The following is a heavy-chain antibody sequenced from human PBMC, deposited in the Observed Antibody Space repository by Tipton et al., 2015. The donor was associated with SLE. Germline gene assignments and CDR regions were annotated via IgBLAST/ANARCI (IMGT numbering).Heavy chain of an antibody. CDR1: GFTFSSYA. V-gene: IGHV3-30*04. CDR3: ARGSYYYDSSDYLDF. D-gene: IGHD3-22*01. CDR2: ISYDGSNK. Sequence: SLRLSCAASGFTFSSYAMYWVRQAPGKGLEWVAVISYDGSNKYYADSVKGRFTISRDNSKNALYLQMNSLRAEDTAVYYCARGSYYYDSSDYLDFWGQGTLVTVSS. J-gene: IGHJ4*02.